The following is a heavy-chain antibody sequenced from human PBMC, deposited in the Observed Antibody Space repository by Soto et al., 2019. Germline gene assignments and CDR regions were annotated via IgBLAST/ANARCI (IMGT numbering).Heavy chain of an antibody. J-gene: IGHJ3*01. Sequence: QVQLQESGPGLVKPSETLSLTCTVSGASISSNYWSWIRQPPGKGLECIGYFSYSGSTNYNPSLKTLVIISTDTATNQFSLKLTSVTATDTAMYYCARHSPLAAGGAFEFWGQGMMVTVSS. CDR3: ARHSPLAAGGAFEF. V-gene: IGHV4-59*08. D-gene: IGHD6-13*01. CDR1: GASISSNY. CDR2: FSYSGST.